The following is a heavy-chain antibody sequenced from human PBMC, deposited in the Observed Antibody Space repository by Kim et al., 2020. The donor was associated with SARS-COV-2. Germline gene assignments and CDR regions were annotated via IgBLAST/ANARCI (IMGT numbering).Heavy chain of an antibody. J-gene: IGHJ4*02. CDR3: ATGYGDYGSVFDY. V-gene: IGHV4-34*01. CDR2: INHSGRT. D-gene: IGHD4-17*01. Sequence: SETLSLTCAVYGGSFSGYYWSWIRQPPGKGLEWIGEINHSGRTNYNPSLKSRVTISVDTSKNQFSLKLSSVTAADTAVYYCATGYGDYGSVFDYWGQGTLVTVSS. CDR1: GGSFSGYY.